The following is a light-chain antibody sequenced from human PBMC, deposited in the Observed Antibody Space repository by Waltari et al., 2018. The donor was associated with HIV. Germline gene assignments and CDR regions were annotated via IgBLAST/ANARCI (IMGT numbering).Light chain of an antibody. CDR2: GNN. CDR1: SSNIGARFD. J-gene: IGLJ3*02. V-gene: IGLV1-40*01. Sequence: QSVLTQPPSVSGAPGQRVTISCTGSSSNIGARFDVHWYQQLPGTAPKLLIYGNNNRPSGVPDRLSGSKSGTSASLAITGLQAEDEADYYCQSYDSSLSGSVFGGGTKLTVL. CDR3: QSYDSSLSGSV.